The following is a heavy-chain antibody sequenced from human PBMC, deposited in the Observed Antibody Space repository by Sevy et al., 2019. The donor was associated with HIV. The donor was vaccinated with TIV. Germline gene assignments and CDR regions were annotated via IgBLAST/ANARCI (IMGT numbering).Heavy chain of an antibody. CDR3: ARDSDFWSGSSTFTY. J-gene: IGHJ4*02. Sequence: ASVKVSCKASGYTFTVYYLNWVRQAPGQGLEWMGWINPNSGVTKYAQKFEGRVTMTTDTSISTAYMELSSLGSDDTAVYYCARDSDFWSGSSTFTYWGQGTLVTVSS. D-gene: IGHD3-3*01. CDR1: GYTFTVYY. CDR2: INPNSGVT. V-gene: IGHV1-2*02.